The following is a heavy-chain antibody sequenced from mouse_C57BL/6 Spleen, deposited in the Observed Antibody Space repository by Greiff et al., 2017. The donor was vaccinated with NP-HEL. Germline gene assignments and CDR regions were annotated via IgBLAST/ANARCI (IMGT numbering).Heavy chain of an antibody. D-gene: IGHD2-1*01. J-gene: IGHJ4*01. Sequence: EVQLQQSGPELVKPGASVKISCKASGYSFTGYYMNWVKQSPEKSLEWIGEINPSTGGTTYNQKFKAKATLTVDKSSSTAYMQLKSLTSEDSAVYYCARSNDYGNFYAMDYWGQGTSVTVSS. CDR1: GYSFTGYY. V-gene: IGHV1-42*01. CDR3: ARSNDYGNFYAMDY. CDR2: INPSTGGT.